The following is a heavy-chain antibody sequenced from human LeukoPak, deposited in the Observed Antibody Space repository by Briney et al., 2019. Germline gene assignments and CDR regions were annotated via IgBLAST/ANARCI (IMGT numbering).Heavy chain of an antibody. CDR2: IRRKTYGGTT. Sequence: GGSLRLSCSASGFTFRDFAFNWVRQAPGKGLEWVGFIRRKTYGGTTEYAASVKGRFTVSRDDSRGIAYLQMNSLETEDTAVYFCAREDYSSSWAHNWLDPWGQGTLVTVSS. CDR3: AREDYSSSWAHNWLDP. V-gene: IGHV3-49*04. CDR1: GFTFRDFA. J-gene: IGHJ5*02. D-gene: IGHD6-13*01.